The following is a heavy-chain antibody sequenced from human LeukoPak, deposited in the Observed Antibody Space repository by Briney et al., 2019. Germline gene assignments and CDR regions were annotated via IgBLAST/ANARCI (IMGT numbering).Heavy chain of an antibody. J-gene: IGHJ4*02. Sequence: ASVKVSCKASGCTFTGYYMHWVREAPGQGLEWMGWINLNSGGTNHAQNFQGRVTMTRDTSITTAYMELSRLRSDDTTVYYCARSPDILTGERFDYWGQGTLVTVSS. CDR1: GCTFTGYY. CDR3: ARSPDILTGERFDY. CDR2: INLNSGGT. V-gene: IGHV1-2*02. D-gene: IGHD3-9*01.